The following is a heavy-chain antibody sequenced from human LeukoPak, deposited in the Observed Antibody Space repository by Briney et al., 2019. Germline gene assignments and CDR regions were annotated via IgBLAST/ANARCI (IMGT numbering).Heavy chain of an antibody. J-gene: IGHJ4*02. CDR2: IYYSGST. CDR3: ARHLGPSTQLWFL. D-gene: IGHD5-18*01. CDR1: GGSFSGYY. Sequence: SETLSLTCAVYGGSFSGYYWSWIRQPPGKGLEWIGSIYYSGSTYYNPSLKSRVTISVDTSKNQFSLKLSSVTAADTAVYYCARHLGPSTQLWFLWGQGTLVTVSS. V-gene: IGHV4-34*01.